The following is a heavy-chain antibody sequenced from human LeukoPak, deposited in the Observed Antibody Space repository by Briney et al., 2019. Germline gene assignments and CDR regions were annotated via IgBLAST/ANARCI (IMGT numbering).Heavy chain of an antibody. J-gene: IGHJ3*02. CDR3: AKDIRRSGLLGGAFDI. Sequence: GRSLRLSCAASGFTFDDYAMHWVRQAPGKGLEWVSGISRNSGNIDYADSVKGRFTISRDNAKNSLYLQMNSLRAEDTALYYCAKDIRRSGLLGGAFDIWGQGTMVTVSS. CDR1: GFTFDDYA. D-gene: IGHD3-16*01. CDR2: ISRNSGNI. V-gene: IGHV3-9*01.